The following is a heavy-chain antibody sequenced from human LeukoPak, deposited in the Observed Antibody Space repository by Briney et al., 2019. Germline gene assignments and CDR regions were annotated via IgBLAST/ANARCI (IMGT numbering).Heavy chain of an antibody. Sequence: SETLSLTCAVYGGSFSGYYWSWIRQPPGKGLEWIGKINHSGSTNYNPSLKSRVTISVDTSKNQFSLKLSSVTAADTAVYYCARRDRTYYYYMDVWGKGTTVTVSS. CDR1: GGSFSGYY. CDR2: INHSGST. CDR3: ARRDRTYYYYMDV. D-gene: IGHD5-24*01. V-gene: IGHV4-34*01. J-gene: IGHJ6*03.